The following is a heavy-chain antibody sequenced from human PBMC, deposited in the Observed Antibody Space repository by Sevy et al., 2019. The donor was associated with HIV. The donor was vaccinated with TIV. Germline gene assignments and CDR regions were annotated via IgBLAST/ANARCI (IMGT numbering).Heavy chain of an antibody. Sequence: SQTLSLTCTVSGVSIINNNYFWGWIRQPPGKGLEWIGAIYYTGSTYYNSSLNSRITISIDTSMGQFSLDLSSVTAADTAVYYCARHFGGGGKRGLDVWGQGTTVTVSS. J-gene: IGHJ6*02. V-gene: IGHV4-39*01. CDR2: IYYTGST. CDR1: GVSIINNNYF. D-gene: IGHD3-10*01. CDR3: ARHFGGGGKRGLDV.